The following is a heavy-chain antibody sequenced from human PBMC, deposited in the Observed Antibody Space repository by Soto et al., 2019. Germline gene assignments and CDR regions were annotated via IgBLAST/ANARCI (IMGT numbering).Heavy chain of an antibody. CDR3: ARHWLVEGWFDP. V-gene: IGHV4-59*08. D-gene: IGHD2-15*01. CDR1: GASISNYD. J-gene: IGHJ5*02. Sequence: PSETLSLTCTVSGASISNYDWIWIRQPPGKGLEWIGYIYYSGSKNYNPSLKSRVTISVDTSKNQFSLKLSSVTATDTAVYFCARHWLVEGWFDPWGQGTLVTVSS. CDR2: IYYSGSK.